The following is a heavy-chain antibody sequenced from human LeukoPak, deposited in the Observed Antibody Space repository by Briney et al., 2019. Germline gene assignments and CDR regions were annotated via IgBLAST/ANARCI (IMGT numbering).Heavy chain of an antibody. Sequence: SETLSLTCTVSGGSISSNTYSWGWIRQPPGKGLEWIGSIYYSGSTYYNPSLNSRVTISVATSKNQFSLKLSSVTAADTAVYYCARRAGAYSHPYDYWGQGTLVTVSS. CDR3: ARRAGAYSHPYDY. J-gene: IGHJ4*02. V-gene: IGHV4-39*01. CDR1: GGSISSNTYS. CDR2: IYYSGST. D-gene: IGHD4/OR15-4a*01.